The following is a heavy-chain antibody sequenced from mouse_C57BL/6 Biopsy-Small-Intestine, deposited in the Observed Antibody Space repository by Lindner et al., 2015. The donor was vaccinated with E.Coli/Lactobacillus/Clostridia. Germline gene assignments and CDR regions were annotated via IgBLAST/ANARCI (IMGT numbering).Heavy chain of an antibody. CDR1: GYAFSSPW. J-gene: IGHJ2*01. CDR2: IYPGDGDT. D-gene: IGHD1-1*01. CDR3: ARSGTTVVGRRRVGRSFDY. V-gene: IGHV1-80*01. Sequence: VQLQESGPELVKPGASVKISCKASGYAFSSPWMNWVKQRPGKGLEWIGQIYPGDGDTNYNGKFKGKATLTADISSSTAYMQLSSLTSEDSAVYFCARSGTTVVGRRRVGRSFDYWGQGTTLTVSA.